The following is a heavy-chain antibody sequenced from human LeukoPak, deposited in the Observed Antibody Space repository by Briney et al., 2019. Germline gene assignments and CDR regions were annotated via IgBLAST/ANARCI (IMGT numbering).Heavy chain of an antibody. CDR1: GFTFDKYA. J-gene: IGHJ4*02. D-gene: IGHD2-21*01. CDR3: AKRVSGVVGPVVDY. Sequence: GGSLRLSCAVSGFTFDKYAMRWVRQAPGKGLEWVTAITDRGDITYYADAVKGRFTISRDNSRNMLYLQMNSLRVEDTAIYFCAKRVSGVVGPVVDYWGQGTLVTVSS. CDR2: ITDRGDIT. V-gene: IGHV3-23*01.